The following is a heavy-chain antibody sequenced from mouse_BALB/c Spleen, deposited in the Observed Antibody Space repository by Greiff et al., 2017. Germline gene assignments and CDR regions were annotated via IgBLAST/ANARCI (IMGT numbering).Heavy chain of an antibody. V-gene: IGHV1-9*01. J-gene: IGHJ4*01. D-gene: IGHD1-2*01. CDR2: ILPGSGST. CDR1: GYTFSSYW. Sequence: QVQLQQSGAELMKPGASVKISCKATGYTFSSYWIEWVKQRPGHGLEWIGEILPGSGSTNYNEKFKGKATFTADTSSNTAYMQLSSLTSEDSAVYYCARFTTATEYYAMDYWGQGTSVTVSS. CDR3: ARFTTATEYYAMDY.